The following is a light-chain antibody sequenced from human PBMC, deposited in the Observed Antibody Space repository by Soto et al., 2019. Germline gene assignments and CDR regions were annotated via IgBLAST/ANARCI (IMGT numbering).Light chain of an antibody. CDR1: QSVSSY. CDR2: DAS. V-gene: IGKV3-11*01. J-gene: IGKJ5*01. Sequence: IVLTQSPATLSLSPGERATLSCRASQSVSSYLAWYQQKPGQAPRLLIYDASNRATGIPARFSGSGSGTDFTLTISSLEPEDFAVYYCRQRSNWLITFGQGTRLEIK. CDR3: RQRSNWLIT.